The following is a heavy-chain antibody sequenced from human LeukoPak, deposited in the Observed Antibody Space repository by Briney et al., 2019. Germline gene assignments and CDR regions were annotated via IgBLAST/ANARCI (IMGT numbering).Heavy chain of an antibody. CDR1: GFTFSNAW. V-gene: IGHV3-15*07. CDR2: IRSNSDGGTI. Sequence: GGSLRLSCATSGFTFSNAWMNWVRQAPGKGLEWVGRIRSNSDGGTIDYAAPVKGRFTLSRDDSKTTLYLQMNSLQTEDTAVYYCAKDLAWGFDYWGQGTLVTVSS. D-gene: IGHD7-27*01. J-gene: IGHJ4*02. CDR3: AKDLAWGFDY.